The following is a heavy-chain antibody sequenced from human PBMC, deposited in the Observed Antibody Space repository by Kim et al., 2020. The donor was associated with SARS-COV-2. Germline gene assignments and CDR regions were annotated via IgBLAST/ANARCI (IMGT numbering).Heavy chain of an antibody. CDR3: ARSDRRSPGGDTAMVGD. D-gene: IGHD5-18*01. J-gene: IGHJ4*02. Sequence: ASVKVSCKASGYTFTSYDINWVRQATGQGLEWMGWMNPNSGNTGYAQKFQGRVTMTRNTSISTAYMELSSLRSEDTAVYYCARSDRRSPGGDTAMVGDWGQGTLVTVSS. CDR2: MNPNSGNT. CDR1: GYTFTSYD. V-gene: IGHV1-8*01.